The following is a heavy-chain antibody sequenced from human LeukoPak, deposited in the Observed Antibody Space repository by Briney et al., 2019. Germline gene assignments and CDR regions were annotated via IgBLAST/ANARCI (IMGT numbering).Heavy chain of an antibody. J-gene: IGHJ3*02. V-gene: IGHV1-69*04. CDR1: GGTFSSYT. CDR3: ARDMDIVVVPADIDAFDI. D-gene: IGHD2-2*03. CDR2: IIPILGIA. Sequence: SVKVSCKASGGTFSSYTISWVRQAPGQGLEWMGRIIPILGIANYAQKFQGRVTTTADKSTSTAYMELSSLRSEDTAVYYCARDMDIVVVPADIDAFDIWGQGTMVTVSS.